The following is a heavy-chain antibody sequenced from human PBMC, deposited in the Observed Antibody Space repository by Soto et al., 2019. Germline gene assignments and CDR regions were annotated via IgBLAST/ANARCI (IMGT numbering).Heavy chain of an antibody. V-gene: IGHV6-1*01. CDR1: GDSVSSNSAA. D-gene: IGHD6-19*01. Sequence: AQTLSLTCAISGDSVSSNSAAWNWIRQSPSRGLEWLGRTYYRSKWHNDYAVSVRSRISIKPDTSKNQFSLQLNSVTPEDTAFYYCARQQQWPDYWGRGTLVTVSS. CDR2: TYYRSKWHN. CDR3: ARQQQWPDY. J-gene: IGHJ4*02.